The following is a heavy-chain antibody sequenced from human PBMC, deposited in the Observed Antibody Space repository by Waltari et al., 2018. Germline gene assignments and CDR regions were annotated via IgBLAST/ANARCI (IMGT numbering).Heavy chain of an antibody. CDR3: ARGIMDV. CDR1: VGSFSGYY. V-gene: IGHV4-34*01. Sequence: QVQLQQWGAGLWRPSETLSPTCAVKVGSFSGYYWSWIRQPPGKGLEWIGEINHSGSTNYNPSLKSRVTISVDTSKNQFSLKLSSVTAADTAVYYCARGIMDVWGKGTTVTVSS. CDR2: INHSGST. J-gene: IGHJ6*03.